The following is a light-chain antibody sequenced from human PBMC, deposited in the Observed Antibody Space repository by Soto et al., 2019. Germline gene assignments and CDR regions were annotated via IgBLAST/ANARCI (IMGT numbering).Light chain of an antibody. Sequence: EIVLTPSPGTLSLSPGESATLSCRASQSVTSSYLAWYQQKPVQAPRLLIYGASSRATGIPERFSGSGSGTDFTLSISRLEPEDFAVYYCQQYGSSPRTFGQGTKVEIK. CDR2: GAS. CDR3: QQYGSSPRT. J-gene: IGKJ1*01. V-gene: IGKV3-20*01. CDR1: QSVTSSY.